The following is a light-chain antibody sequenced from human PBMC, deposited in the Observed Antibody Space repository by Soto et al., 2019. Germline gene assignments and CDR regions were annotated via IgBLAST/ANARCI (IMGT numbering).Light chain of an antibody. CDR2: DFT. Sequence: QSVLTQPRSVSWSPGQSVTISFTGSSNYVGVYNYVSWYQQRPVKAPKLVIYDFTKWQPVVPDRFSGSKSGNTSSLTISGLKADDEADYYCCSSVGTSSSFVFATWTKVPVL. CDR1: SNYVGVYNY. J-gene: IGLJ1*01. V-gene: IGLV2-11*01. CDR3: CSSVGTSSSFV.